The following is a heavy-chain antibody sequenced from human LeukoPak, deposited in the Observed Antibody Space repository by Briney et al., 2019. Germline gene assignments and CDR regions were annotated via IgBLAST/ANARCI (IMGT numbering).Heavy chain of an antibody. J-gene: IGHJ4*02. CDR1: GFTFSYHY. CDR2: ISSGNGYT. V-gene: IGHV3-11*03. D-gene: IGHD3-22*01. CDR3: ARTHSPSGYSYFFDY. Sequence: PGGSLRLSCAASGFTFSYHYMSWIRQAPGKGLEWVSHISSGNGYTDYADSVKGRFIISRDNAKNSLYLQMNSLRAEDTAVYYCARTHSPSGYSYFFDYWGQGTPVTVSS.